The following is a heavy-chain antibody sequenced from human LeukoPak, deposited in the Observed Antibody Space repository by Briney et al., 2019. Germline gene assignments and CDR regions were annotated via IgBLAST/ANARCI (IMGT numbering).Heavy chain of an antibody. D-gene: IGHD5-24*01. CDR3: ARDGEMATIFDYFDY. CDR2: IRYDGSNK. Sequence: PGGSLRLSCAASGFTFSSYGMHWVRQAPGKGLEWVAFIRYDGSNKYYADSVKGRFTISRDNSKNTLYLQMNSLRAEDTAVYYCARDGEMATIFDYFDYWGQGTLVTVSS. CDR1: GFTFSSYG. J-gene: IGHJ4*02. V-gene: IGHV3-30*02.